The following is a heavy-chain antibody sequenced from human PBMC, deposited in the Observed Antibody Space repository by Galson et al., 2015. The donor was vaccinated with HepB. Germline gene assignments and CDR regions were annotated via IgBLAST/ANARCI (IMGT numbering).Heavy chain of an antibody. J-gene: IGHJ4*02. CDR1: GFTFSSYG. D-gene: IGHD3-10*01. Sequence: SLRLSCAASGFTFSSYGMHWVRQAPGKGLEWVAVIWYDGSNKYYADSVKGRFTISRDNSKNTLYLQMNSLRAEDTAVYYCARELWFGELYRYYFDYWGQGTLVTVSS. CDR2: IWYDGSNK. V-gene: IGHV3-33*08. CDR3: ARELWFGELYRYYFDY.